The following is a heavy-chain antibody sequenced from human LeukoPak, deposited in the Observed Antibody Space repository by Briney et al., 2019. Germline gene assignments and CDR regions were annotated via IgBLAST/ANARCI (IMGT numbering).Heavy chain of an antibody. V-gene: IGHV4-38-2*01. Sequence: PSETLSLTCAVSGYSISSGYYWGWIRQPPGKGQAWIGSIYHSGSTYYNPSLKSRVTISVDTSKNQFSLKLSSVTAADTAVYYCARWANDFDYWGQGTLVTVSS. CDR3: ARWANDFDY. CDR1: GYSISSGYY. J-gene: IGHJ4*02. CDR2: IYHSGST. D-gene: IGHD1-1*01.